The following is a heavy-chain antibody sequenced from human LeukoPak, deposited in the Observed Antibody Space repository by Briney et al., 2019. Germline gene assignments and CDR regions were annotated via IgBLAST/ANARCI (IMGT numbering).Heavy chain of an antibody. J-gene: IGHJ4*02. D-gene: IGHD1-26*01. CDR3: ARDSTPTYYSGTYYFEY. CDR2: IDPSGGGT. CDR1: GYTFASYY. Sequence: ASVKVSCKASGYTFASYYMHWVRQAPGQGLEGMGIIDPSGGGTTYAQKFQGRVNMTRDTSTSTVYVELSSLRSEDTAVYYCARDSTPTYYSGTYYFEYWGQGTLVTVSS. V-gene: IGHV1-46*01.